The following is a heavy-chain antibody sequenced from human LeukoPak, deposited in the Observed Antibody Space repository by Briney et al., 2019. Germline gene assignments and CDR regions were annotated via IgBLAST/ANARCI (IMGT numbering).Heavy chain of an antibody. Sequence: PSETLSLTCTVSGGSISSSSYYWGWIRQPPGKGLEWIGSIYYSGSTYYNPSLKSRVTISVDTSKNQFSLKLSSVTAADTAVYYCARHRHVHPIWFDPWGQGTLVTVSS. J-gene: IGHJ5*02. CDR2: IYYSGST. CDR1: GGSISSSSYY. CDR3: ARHRHVHPIWFDP. V-gene: IGHV4-39*01.